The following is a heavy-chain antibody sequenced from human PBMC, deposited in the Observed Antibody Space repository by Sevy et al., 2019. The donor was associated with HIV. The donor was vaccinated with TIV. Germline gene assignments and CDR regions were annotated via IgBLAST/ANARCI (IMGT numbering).Heavy chain of an antibody. CDR3: ARDSEAAAQDFDF. CDR2: INNDGADT. CDR1: GFTFSNYW. V-gene: IGHV3-74*01. Sequence: GESLKISCAASGFTFSNYWMHWVRQVPGEGLVWVSRINNDGADTNYGDSGRGRFTISRDNAKNTLYVQMNSLRAEDTAVYFCARDSEAAAQDFDFWGQGTLVTVSS. J-gene: IGHJ4*02. D-gene: IGHD6-25*01.